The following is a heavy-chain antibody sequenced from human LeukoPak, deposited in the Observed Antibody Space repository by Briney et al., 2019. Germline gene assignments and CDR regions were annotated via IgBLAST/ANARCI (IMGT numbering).Heavy chain of an antibody. J-gene: IGHJ3*02. V-gene: IGHV5-51*01. CDR1: GYGFTSYW. D-gene: IGHD5-18*01. CDR3: ARQGYSYGYSGASDI. CDR2: IYPGDSDT. Sequence: GESLQISSKGSGYGFTSYWIGWVRQMPGKGLEWMGIIYPGDSDTRYSPSFQGQVTISADKSISTAYLQWSSLKASDTAMYYCARQGYSYGYSGASDIWGQGTMVTVSS.